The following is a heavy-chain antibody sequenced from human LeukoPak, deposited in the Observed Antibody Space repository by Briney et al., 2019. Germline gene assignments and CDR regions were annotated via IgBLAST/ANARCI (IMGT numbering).Heavy chain of an antibody. CDR2: IYTSGST. D-gene: IGHD1-26*01. V-gene: IGHV4-61*02. J-gene: IGHJ3*02. Sequence: SGTLSLTCTVSGGSISSGSYYWSWIRQPAGKGLEWIGRIYTSGSTNYNPSLKSRVTISVDTSKNQFSLKLSSVTAADTAVYYCARDGRYYYAFDIWGQGTMVTVSS. CDR3: ARDGRYYYAFDI. CDR1: GGSISSGSYY.